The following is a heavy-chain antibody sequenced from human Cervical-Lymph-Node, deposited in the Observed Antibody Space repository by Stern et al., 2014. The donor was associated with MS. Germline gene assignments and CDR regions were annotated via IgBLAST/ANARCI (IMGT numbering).Heavy chain of an antibody. CDR3: ATKAPPYCSGASCYEY. J-gene: IGHJ4*02. CDR2: ISYDGSRE. Sequence: VQLVESGGGVVQPGKSLRLSCAASGFTFSSLAMHWVRQAPGKGLEWVSFISYDGSREKYAESVKGRFTISRDNSKRTLYLQLDSLRVEDTAVFYCATKAPPYCSGASCYEYWGQGTLVTVSS. V-gene: IGHV3-30*04. D-gene: IGHD2-15*01. CDR1: GFTFSSLA.